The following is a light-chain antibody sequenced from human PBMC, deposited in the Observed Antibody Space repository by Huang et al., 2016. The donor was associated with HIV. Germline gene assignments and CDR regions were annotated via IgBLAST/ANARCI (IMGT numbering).Light chain of an antibody. CDR3: QQFDGSLYT. CDR2: GAS. J-gene: IGKJ2*01. CDR1: QTVGNAY. Sequence: GEGATLSCRASQTVGNAYLAWYQQKPGQPPTLLIYGASTRATGIPDRFSGSGSGTDFTLTISRLEPEDFAVYYCQQFDGSLYTFGQGTNVEIK. V-gene: IGKV3-20*01.